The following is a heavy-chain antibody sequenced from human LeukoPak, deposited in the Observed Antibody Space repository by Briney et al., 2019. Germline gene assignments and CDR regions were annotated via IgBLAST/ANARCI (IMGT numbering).Heavy chain of an antibody. V-gene: IGHV3-23*01. Sequence: PGGSLRLSCAAPGFSFSSYAMSWVRQALGKGLEWVSPISGSGGSTYYADSVKGRFTISRDNSKNTLYLQMNSLRAEDTAVYYCAKPLWSGSYYSDPWGQGTLVTVSS. CDR3: AKPLWSGSYYSDP. CDR1: GFSFSSYA. J-gene: IGHJ5*02. D-gene: IGHD3-10*01. CDR2: ISGSGGST.